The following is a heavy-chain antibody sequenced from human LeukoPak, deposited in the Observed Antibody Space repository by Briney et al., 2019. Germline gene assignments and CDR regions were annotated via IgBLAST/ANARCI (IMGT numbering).Heavy chain of an antibody. D-gene: IGHD6-19*01. V-gene: IGHV3-74*01. CDR1: GFSFSSYW. CDR3: ARDYRDSSGQRGDASDI. Sequence: GGSLRLSCAAPGFSFSSYWMHWVRQALGRGLVWVSRINSDGSSTSYADSVKGRFTISRDNAKNTLYLQMNSLRVEDTAVYYCARDYRDSSGQRGDASDIWGQGTMVTVSS. CDR2: INSDGSST. J-gene: IGHJ3*02.